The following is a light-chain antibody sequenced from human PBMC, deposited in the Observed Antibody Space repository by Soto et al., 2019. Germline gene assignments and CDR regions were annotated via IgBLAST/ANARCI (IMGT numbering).Light chain of an antibody. CDR1: QSVSSSD. V-gene: IGKV3-20*01. J-gene: IGKJ2*01. CDR2: SAS. CDR3: QQYDT. Sequence: IVLTQSPGTLSLSPGERATLSCRARQSVSSSDLAWYQQKPGQAPRLLIYSASSRATGIPDRFSGSGSGTDFTLTIRRLEPEDFAVYYCQQYDTFGQGTNLEIK.